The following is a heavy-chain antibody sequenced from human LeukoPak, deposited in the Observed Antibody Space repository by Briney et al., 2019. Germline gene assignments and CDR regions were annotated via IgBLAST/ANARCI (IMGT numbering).Heavy chain of an antibody. Sequence: PGGSLRLSCAAPGFTFSSYWMSWVRQAPGKGLEWVANIKQDGSEKYYVVSVKGRFTISRDNAKNSLYLQMNSLRAEDTAVYYCAREPYGSGSYYYYGMDVWGQGTTVTVSS. CDR3: AREPYGSGSYYYYGMDV. CDR1: GFTFSSYW. CDR2: IKQDGSEK. J-gene: IGHJ6*02. D-gene: IGHD3-10*01. V-gene: IGHV3-7*01.